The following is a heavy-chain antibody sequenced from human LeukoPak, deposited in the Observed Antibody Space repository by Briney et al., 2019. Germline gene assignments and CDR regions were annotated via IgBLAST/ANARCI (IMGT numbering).Heavy chain of an antibody. D-gene: IGHD2-8*02. CDR1: GFAFSSYG. CDR2: IRYDGSIR. CDR3: EKIGNTGATDY. V-gene: IGHV3-30*02. J-gene: IGHJ4*02. Sequence: GGSLRLSCAASGFAFSSYGMHWVRQAPGKGLERVTFIRYDGSIRYYADSVKGRFTISRDNSKDTLYLQMNSLKAEDTSVYYWEKIGNTGATDYWGQGPLVTVSS.